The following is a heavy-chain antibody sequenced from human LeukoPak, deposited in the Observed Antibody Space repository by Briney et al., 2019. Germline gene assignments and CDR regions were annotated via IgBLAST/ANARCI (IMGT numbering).Heavy chain of an antibody. D-gene: IGHD4-23*01. CDR3: ARLRLRWTTTRDAFDI. CDR1: GHSISSSRYY. CDR2: LYYSGST. Sequence: SETVSLPCTVCGHSISSSRYYGGWIRQPPGKGVEWNGCLYYSGSTYYNPSLKRRVTISVDTSKNQFSLKLRSVTAADTAVYYCARLRLRWTTTRDAFDIWGQGTMVTVSS. V-gene: IGHV4-39*01. J-gene: IGHJ3*02.